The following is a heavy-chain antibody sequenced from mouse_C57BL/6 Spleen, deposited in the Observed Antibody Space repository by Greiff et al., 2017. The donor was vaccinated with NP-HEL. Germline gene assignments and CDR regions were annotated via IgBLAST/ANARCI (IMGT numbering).Heavy chain of an antibody. CDR3: ARKYYAMDY. CDR2: IDPSDSYT. Sequence: QVQLQQPGAELVKPGASVKLSCKASGYTFTSYWMQWVKQRPGQGLEWIGEIDPSDSYTNYNQKFKGKATLTVDPSSSPAYMQISSLTSEDSAVYYCARKYYAMDYWGQGTSVTVSS. CDR1: GYTFTSYW. J-gene: IGHJ4*01. V-gene: IGHV1-50*01.